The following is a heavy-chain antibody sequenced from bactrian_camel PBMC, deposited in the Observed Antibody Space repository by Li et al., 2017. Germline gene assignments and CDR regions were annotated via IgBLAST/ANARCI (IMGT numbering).Heavy chain of an antibody. D-gene: IGHD5*01. CDR3: ANLRGS. Sequence: VQLVESGGGLVQPGGSLRLSCAASGFRFSTKYLSWVRQAPGKGLEWVSSIGRDGGTTYYADAKKGRFTISRDNAKNTVYLLMNSLKTEDTAMYYCANLRGSWDQGTQVTVS. J-gene: IGHJ4*01. CDR1: GFRFSTKY. CDR2: IGRDGGTT. V-gene: IGHV3S40*01.